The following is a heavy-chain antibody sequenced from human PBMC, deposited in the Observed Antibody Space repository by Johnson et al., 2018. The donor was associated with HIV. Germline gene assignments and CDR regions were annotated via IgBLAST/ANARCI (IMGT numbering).Heavy chain of an antibody. J-gene: IGHJ3*02. V-gene: IGHV3-7*01. CDR3: ARSLPYSSSVGFDI. Sequence: VQLVESGGGLVQPGGSLRLSCAASGFTFSSYWMSWVRQAPGKGLEWVANIKQDGSEKYYVDSVKGRFTISRDNAKNSLCLQMNSLRAEDTAVYYCARSLPYSSSVGFDIWGQGTMVTVSS. D-gene: IGHD6-6*01. CDR1: GFTFSSYW. CDR2: IKQDGSEK.